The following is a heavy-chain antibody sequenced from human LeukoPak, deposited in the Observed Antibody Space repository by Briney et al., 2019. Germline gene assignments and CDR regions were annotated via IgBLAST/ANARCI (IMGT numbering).Heavy chain of an antibody. V-gene: IGHV1-2*02. CDR3: ARDPLTVVAAVYYFDY. D-gene: IGHD2-15*01. CDR1: GYTFTGYY. J-gene: IGHJ4*02. CDR2: INPNSGGT. Sequence: ASVKVSCKASGYTFTGYYMHWVRQAPGQGLEWMGWINPNSGGTNYAQKFQGRVTMTRDPSISTAYMELSRLRSDDTAVYYCARDPLTVVAAVYYFDYWGQGTLVTVSS.